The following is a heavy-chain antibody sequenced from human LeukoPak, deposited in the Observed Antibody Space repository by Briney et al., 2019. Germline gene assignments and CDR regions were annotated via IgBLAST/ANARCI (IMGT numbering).Heavy chain of an antibody. D-gene: IGHD6-13*01. V-gene: IGHV3-20*04. J-gene: IGHJ4*02. CDR2: ISWNGGST. CDR3: ARVSSSSWSGSYDS. Sequence: GGSLRLSCAASGFTFSNYWMHWVRQAPGKGLVWVSGISWNGGSTGYADSVKGRFTISRDNAKNSLYLQMNSLRVEDTALYFCARVSSSSWSGSYDSWGQGTLVTVSS. CDR1: GFTFSNYW.